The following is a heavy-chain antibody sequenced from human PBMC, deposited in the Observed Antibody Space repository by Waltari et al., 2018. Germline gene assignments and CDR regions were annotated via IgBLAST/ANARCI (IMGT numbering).Heavy chain of an antibody. Sequence: QVQLQESGPGLVKPSETRTIMCSVSGGAISTDFWGWIRQPPGKPLQWIGNISSSGSTNYHPSLTSRVPISFDMSKNQFSLKLRSVGAADTAVYYCARASYGSGSSWFDPWGQGNLVTVSS. CDR2: ISSSGST. CDR1: GGAISTDF. J-gene: IGHJ5*02. CDR3: ARASYGSGSSWFDP. V-gene: IGHV4-59*01. D-gene: IGHD3-10*01.